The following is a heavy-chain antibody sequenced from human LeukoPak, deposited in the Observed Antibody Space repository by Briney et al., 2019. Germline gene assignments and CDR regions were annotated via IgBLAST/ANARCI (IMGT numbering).Heavy chain of an antibody. CDR1: GYNFTSYW. Sequence: GGSLQISGQGSGYNFTSYWSSGVRRLPGKGREGMGRIDPSDSYTNDSPSCQGHVTISANKSISTAYLQWSSLKASDTAMYYCARHRKYSTDYWGQGTLVTVSS. V-gene: IGHV5-10-1*01. CDR3: ARHRKYSTDY. J-gene: IGHJ4*02. CDR2: IDPSDSYT. D-gene: IGHD6-6*01.